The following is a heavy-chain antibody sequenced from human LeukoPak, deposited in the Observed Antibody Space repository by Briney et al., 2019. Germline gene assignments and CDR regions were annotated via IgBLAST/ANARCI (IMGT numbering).Heavy chain of an antibody. CDR3: ARAMAARRGGNWFDP. CDR1: GYTFTSYY. Sequence: GASVKVSCKASGYTFTSYYMHWVRQAPGQGLEWMGIINPSGGSTSYAQKFQGRVTMTRDMSTSTVYMELSSLRPEDTAVYYCARAMAARRGGNWFDPWGQGTLVTVSS. V-gene: IGHV1-46*01. CDR2: INPSGGST. D-gene: IGHD6-6*01. J-gene: IGHJ5*02.